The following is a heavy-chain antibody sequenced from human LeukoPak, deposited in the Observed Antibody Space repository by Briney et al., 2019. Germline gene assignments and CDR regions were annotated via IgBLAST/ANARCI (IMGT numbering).Heavy chain of an antibody. CDR2: IYYSGSM. CDR1: VGSTSSDH. CDR3: ARGDYYAGGGRNWFDP. J-gene: IGHJ5*02. V-gene: IGHV4-59*01. D-gene: IGHD3-16*01. Sequence: SETLSLTCTVSVGSTSSDHWSWMPHPPGKGLEWIGHIYYSGSMKYNPTPKSRVTISVDTSNNQFSLKLTTVTAADTAVCYCARGDYYAGGGRNWFDPWSQGTLVTVSS.